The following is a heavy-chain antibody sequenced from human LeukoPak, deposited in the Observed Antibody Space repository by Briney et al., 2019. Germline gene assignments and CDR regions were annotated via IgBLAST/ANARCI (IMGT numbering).Heavy chain of an antibody. CDR1: GFTFDDYG. CDR2: INWNGDST. V-gene: IGHV3-20*04. CDR3: ARGPLTGSMLGDFDY. Sequence: GGSLRLSCAASGFTFDDYGMSWVRQAPGKGLERVSGINWNGDSTDYADSVKGRFTISRDNARYSLYVQMNSLRAEDTALYYCARGPLTGSMLGDFDYWGQGTLVTVSS. D-gene: IGHD7-27*01. J-gene: IGHJ4*02.